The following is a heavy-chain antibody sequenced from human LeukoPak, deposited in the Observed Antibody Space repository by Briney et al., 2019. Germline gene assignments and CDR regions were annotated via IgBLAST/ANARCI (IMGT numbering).Heavy chain of an antibody. D-gene: IGHD6-13*01. V-gene: IGHV4-59*12. CDR2: IYYSGST. Sequence: SETLSLTCTVSGGSISSYYWSWIRQPPGKGLEWIGYIYYSGSTNYNPSLKSRVTISVDTSKNQFSLKLSSVTAADTAVYYCALAAAGAGIAVPRYYFDYWGQGTLVTVSS. J-gene: IGHJ4*02. CDR3: ALAAAGAGIAVPRYYFDY. CDR1: GGSISSYY.